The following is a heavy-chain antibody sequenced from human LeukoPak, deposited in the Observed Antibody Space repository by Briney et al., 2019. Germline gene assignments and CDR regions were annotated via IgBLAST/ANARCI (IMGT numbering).Heavy chain of an antibody. CDR1: GGSISSYY. CDR3: ARGYRSGPAAAGTNWFDP. CDR2: IYYSGST. Sequence: SETLSLTCTVSGGSISSYYWSWIRQPPGEGLEWIGYIYYSGSTNYNPSLKSRVTISVDTSKNQFSLKLSSVTAADTAVYYCARGYRSGPAAAGTNWFDPWGQGTLVTVSS. V-gene: IGHV4-59*01. J-gene: IGHJ5*02. D-gene: IGHD6-13*01.